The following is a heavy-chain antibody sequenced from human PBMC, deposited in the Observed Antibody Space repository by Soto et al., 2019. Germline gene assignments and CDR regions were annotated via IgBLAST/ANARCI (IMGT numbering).Heavy chain of an antibody. V-gene: IGHV4-31*03. CDR1: GGSISSGGYH. Sequence: SETLSLTCTVSGGSISSGGYHWSWIRQHPGKGLEWIGYIYYSGSTYYNPSLKSRVTISVDTSKNQFSLKLSSVTAADTAVYYCARVRARCIAAAGRGDCSYNWFDPWGQGTLVTVSS. CDR3: ARVRARCIAAAGRGDCSYNWFDP. D-gene: IGHD6-13*01. J-gene: IGHJ5*02. CDR2: IYYSGST.